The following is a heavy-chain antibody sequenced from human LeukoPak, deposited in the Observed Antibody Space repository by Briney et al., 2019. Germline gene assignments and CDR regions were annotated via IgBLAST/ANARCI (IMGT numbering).Heavy chain of an antibody. CDR2: INHSGST. V-gene: IGHV4-34*01. J-gene: IGHJ6*02. CDR3: QGGYYYYGMDV. Sequence: SETLSLTCAVYGGSFSGYYWSWIRQPPGKGLEWIGEINHSGSTNYNPSLKSRVTISVDTSKNQLSLKLSSVTAADTAVYYCQGGYYYYGMDVWGQGTTVTVSS. CDR1: GGSFSGYY.